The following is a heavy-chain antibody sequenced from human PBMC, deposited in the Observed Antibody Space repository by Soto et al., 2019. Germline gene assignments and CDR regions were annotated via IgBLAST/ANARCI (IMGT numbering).Heavy chain of an antibody. CDR2: IYYSGST. Sequence: SETLSLTCTVSGGSISSGGYYWSWIRQHPGKGLEWIGYIYYSGSTYYNPSLKSRVTISVDTSKNQFSLKLLSVTAADTAVYYCATVGDGYCSGGTCYSHNWFDPWGQGTLVTVSS. V-gene: IGHV4-30-4*08. CDR1: GGSISSGGYY. J-gene: IGHJ5*02. D-gene: IGHD2-15*01. CDR3: ATVGDGYCSGGTCYSHNWFDP.